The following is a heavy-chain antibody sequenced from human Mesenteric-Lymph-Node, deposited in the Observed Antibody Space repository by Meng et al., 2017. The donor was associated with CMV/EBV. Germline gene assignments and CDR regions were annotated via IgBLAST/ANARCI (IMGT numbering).Heavy chain of an antibody. CDR1: GFTFSSYA. Sequence: GESLKISCAASGFTFSSYAMSWVRQAPGKGLEWVSAISGSGGSTYYADSVKGRFTISRDNSKNTLYLQMNSLRAEDTAVYYCGYSYGCCDTFDYWGQGTLVTVXS. J-gene: IGHJ4*02. CDR2: ISGSGGST. V-gene: IGHV3-23*01. D-gene: IGHD5-18*01. CDR3: GYSYGCCDTFDY.